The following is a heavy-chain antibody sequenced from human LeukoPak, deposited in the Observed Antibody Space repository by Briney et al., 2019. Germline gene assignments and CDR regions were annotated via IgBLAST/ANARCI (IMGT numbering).Heavy chain of an antibody. V-gene: IGHV3-48*03. J-gene: IGHJ4*02. CDR1: GFTFSSYE. Sequence: PGGSLRLSCAASGFTFSSYEMNWVRQAPGKGLEWVSYISSSGTTIYYADSVKGRFTISRDNSKNTLYLQMNSLRAEDTAVYYCVKERVVYNWNYAYYFDDWGQGTLVTVSS. CDR2: ISSSGTTI. CDR3: VKERVVYNWNYAYYFDD. D-gene: IGHD1-7*01.